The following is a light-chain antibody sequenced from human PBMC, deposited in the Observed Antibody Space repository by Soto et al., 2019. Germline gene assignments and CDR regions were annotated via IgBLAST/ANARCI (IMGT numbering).Light chain of an antibody. CDR3: QEYNNWPPFMYT. V-gene: IGKV3-15*01. CDR1: QSISTY. CDR2: GAS. J-gene: IGKJ2*01. Sequence: EIVMTQSPATLSVSPGERATLSCRASQSISTYLAWYQHKPGQAPRLLIYGASIRATGIPARFRGSGSGTEFTLTISSLQSEDFAVYYCQEYNNWPPFMYTFGQGTKLEI.